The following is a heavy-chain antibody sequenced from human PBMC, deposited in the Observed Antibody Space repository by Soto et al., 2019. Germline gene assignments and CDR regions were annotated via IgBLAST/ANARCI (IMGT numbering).Heavy chain of an antibody. Sequence: ASVKVSCKASGYTFTSYGISWVRQAPGQGLEWMGWISAYNGNTNYAQKLQGRVTMTTDTSTSTAYMELRSLGSDDTAVYYCAREVAAAISGYYYGMDVWGQGTTVTVSS. CDR1: GYTFTSYG. J-gene: IGHJ6*02. CDR2: ISAYNGNT. V-gene: IGHV1-18*01. CDR3: AREVAAAISGYYYGMDV. D-gene: IGHD2-15*01.